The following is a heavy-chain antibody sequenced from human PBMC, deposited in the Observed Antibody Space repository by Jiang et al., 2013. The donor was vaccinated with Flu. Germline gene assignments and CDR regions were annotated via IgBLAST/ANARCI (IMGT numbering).Heavy chain of an antibody. D-gene: IGHD3/OR15-3a*01. CDR1: GGSISSYY. Sequence: GSGLVKPSETLSLTCTVSGGSISSYYWSWIRQPPGKGLEWIGYIYYSGSTNYNPSLKSRVTISVDTSKNQFSLKLSSVTAADTAVYYCAREVRTGPLGWYFDLWGRGTLVTVSS. V-gene: IGHV4-59*13. J-gene: IGHJ2*01. CDR2: IYYSGST. CDR3: AREVRTGPLGWYFDL.